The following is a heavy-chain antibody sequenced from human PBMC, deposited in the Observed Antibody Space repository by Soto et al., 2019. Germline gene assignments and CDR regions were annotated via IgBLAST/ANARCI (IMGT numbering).Heavy chain of an antibody. D-gene: IGHD3-16*01. CDR2: IYYSGST. CDR1: GGSISSSSYY. Sequence: SETLSLTCTVSGGSISSSSYYWGWIRQPPGKGLEWIGSIYYSGSTYYNPSLKSRVTISVDTSKNQFSLKLSSVTAADTAVYYSVSGGVVRRTGEVDYWGQGTLVTVSS. V-gene: IGHV4-39*01. J-gene: IGHJ4*02. CDR3: VSGGVVRRTGEVDY.